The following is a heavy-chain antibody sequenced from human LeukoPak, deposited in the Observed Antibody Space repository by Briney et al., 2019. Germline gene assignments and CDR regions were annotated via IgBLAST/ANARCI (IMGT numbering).Heavy chain of an antibody. CDR1: GYTLTELS. CDR2: FDPEDGET. J-gene: IGHJ4*02. Sequence: VASVTVSCTVSGYTLTELSMHWVRQAPGKGLEWMGGFDPEDGETIYAQKFQGRVTMTEDTSTDTAYMELSSLRSEDTAVYYCATGLSGSYWPEGYWGQGTLVTVSS. CDR3: ATGLSGSYWPEGY. V-gene: IGHV1-24*01. D-gene: IGHD1-26*01.